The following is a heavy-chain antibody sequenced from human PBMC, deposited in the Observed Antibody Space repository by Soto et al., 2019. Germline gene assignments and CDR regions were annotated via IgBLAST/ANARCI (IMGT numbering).Heavy chain of an antibody. CDR1: GFTFRNYG. CDR2: ISYDGTNK. J-gene: IGHJ4*02. D-gene: IGHD6-6*01. V-gene: IGHV3-30*18. CDR3: AKDIGTSTSTALSSFAIDY. Sequence: SLRLSCAVSGFTFRNYGMHWVRQAPGKGLQWVADISYDGTNKYYADSVRGRFTISRDNSKNTLYLQMDSLRSEDTAVYYCAKDIGTSTSTALSSFAIDYWGQGTLVTVSS.